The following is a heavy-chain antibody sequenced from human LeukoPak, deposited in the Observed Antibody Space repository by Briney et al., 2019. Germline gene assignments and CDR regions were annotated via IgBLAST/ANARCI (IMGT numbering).Heavy chain of an antibody. CDR2: IRYDRSNK. V-gene: IGHV3-30*02. CDR1: GFTFSSYG. D-gene: IGHD3-22*01. Sequence: GGSLRLSCVASGFTFSSYGMHWVRQAPGKGLEWVAFIRYDRSNKYYADSVKGRFTISRDNFKNTLYLQMNSLRAEDTAVYYCAKGSKAVVFTRDHYMDVWGKGITVTISS. CDR3: AKGSKAVVFTRDHYMDV. J-gene: IGHJ6*03.